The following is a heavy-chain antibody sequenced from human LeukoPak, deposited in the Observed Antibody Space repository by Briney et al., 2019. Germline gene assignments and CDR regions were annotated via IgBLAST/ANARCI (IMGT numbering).Heavy chain of an antibody. V-gene: IGHV4-39*07. CDR2: IYYSGST. Sequence: SETLSLTCTVSGGSISSSSYYWGWIRQPPGKGLEWIGSIYYSGSTYYNPSLKSRVTISVDTSKNQFSLKLSSVTAADTAVYYCASRAPPAAYWGQGTLVTVSS. D-gene: IGHD6-13*01. J-gene: IGHJ4*02. CDR3: ASRAPPAAY. CDR1: GGSISSSSYY.